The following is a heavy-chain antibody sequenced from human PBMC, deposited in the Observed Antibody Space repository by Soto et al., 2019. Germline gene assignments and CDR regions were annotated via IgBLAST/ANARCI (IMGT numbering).Heavy chain of an antibody. CDR1: GVSITTSSYF. CDR3: ANTLRGVYYFSQY. Sequence: SDTLSLTSTVSGVSITTSSYFWGWIRQPPGKGLEWIGSVYYSGSTYYNPSLKSRVTISVDTSKNQFSLKLTSVTAADTAVYYCANTLRGVYYFSQYWGQGSLVTVS. J-gene: IGHJ1*01. D-gene: IGHD2-21*02. CDR2: VYYSGST. V-gene: IGHV4-39*01.